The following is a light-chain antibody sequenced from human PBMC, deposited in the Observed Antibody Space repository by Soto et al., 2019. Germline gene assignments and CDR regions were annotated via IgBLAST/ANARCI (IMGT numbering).Light chain of an antibody. J-gene: IGKJ1*01. Sequence: YTLSASVGDRVTINCRASQNISNWLAWYQHRPGKAPRLLIYGASNLESGAPSRFSGSGSGTEFTLTISSLQPDDFATYYCQQYKTSSRVFGQGTKVDIK. CDR2: GAS. CDR3: QQYKTSSRV. V-gene: IGKV1-5*01. CDR1: QNISNW.